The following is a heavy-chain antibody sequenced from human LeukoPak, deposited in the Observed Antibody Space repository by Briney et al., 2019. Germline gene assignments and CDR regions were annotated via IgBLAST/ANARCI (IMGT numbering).Heavy chain of an antibody. CDR1: GFTFSSYS. D-gene: IGHD2-8*01. J-gene: IGHJ5*02. CDR3: ARERSMNRLGPRWFDP. CDR2: ISSSSSTI. Sequence: GGSLRLSCAASGFTFSSYSMNWVRQAPGKGLEWVSYISSSSSTIYYADSVKGRFTISRDNAKNSLCLQMNSLRDEDTAVYYCARERSMNRLGPRWFDPWGQGTLVTVSS. V-gene: IGHV3-48*02.